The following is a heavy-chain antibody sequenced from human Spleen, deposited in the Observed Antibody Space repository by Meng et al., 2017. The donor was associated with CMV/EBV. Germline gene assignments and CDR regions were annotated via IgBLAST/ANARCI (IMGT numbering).Heavy chain of an antibody. CDR2: VIPILGMS. CDR3: ARERLLRYFDQPFYFDY. Sequence: SVKVSCKASGGSFTTNAISWVRQAPGQGLEWLGGVIPILGMSHYAQKFQGRVTITAHKSSSTSYMELSSLRSEDTAVYYCARERLLRYFDQPFYFDYWGPGTLVTVSS. V-gene: IGHV1-69*10. CDR1: GGSFTTNA. D-gene: IGHD3-9*01. J-gene: IGHJ4*02.